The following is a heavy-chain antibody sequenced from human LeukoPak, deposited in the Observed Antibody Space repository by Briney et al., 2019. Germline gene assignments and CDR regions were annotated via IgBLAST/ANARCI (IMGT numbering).Heavy chain of an antibody. V-gene: IGHV3-21*04. D-gene: IGHD3-9*01. CDR3: AKNVNYDILTGRIDY. J-gene: IGHJ4*02. CDR2: ITTATSSYI. CDR1: GFTFSSHD. Sequence: PGGSLRLSCAASGFTFSSHDMNWVRQAPGKGLEWVSSITTATSSYIYYADSVKGRFTISRDNSKNTLYLQMNSLRAEDTAVYYCAKNVNYDILTGRIDYWGQGTLVTVSS.